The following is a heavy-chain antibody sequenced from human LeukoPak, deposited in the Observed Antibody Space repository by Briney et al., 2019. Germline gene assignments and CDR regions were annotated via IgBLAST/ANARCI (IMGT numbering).Heavy chain of an antibody. CDR3: VKGLYSSSSTFDY. Sequence: GSPRLSCSASGFTFSSYAMHWVRQAPGKGMGNFSAINANGGSTYYADSVTGRFTISRDNSKNTLYLQMSSLRAEDTAVYYCVKGLYSSSSTFDYWGQGTLVPVSS. CDR1: GFTFSSYA. D-gene: IGHD6-6*01. V-gene: IGHV3-64D*09. CDR2: INANGGST. J-gene: IGHJ4*02.